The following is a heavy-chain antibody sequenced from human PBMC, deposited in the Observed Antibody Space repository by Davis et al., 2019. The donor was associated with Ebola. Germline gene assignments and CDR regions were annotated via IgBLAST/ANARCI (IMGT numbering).Heavy chain of an antibody. CDR2: IRSKANSYAT. D-gene: IGHD6-6*01. V-gene: IGHV3-73*01. CDR3: ARDGLAAHPLEY. J-gene: IGHJ4*02. Sequence: GGSLRLSCAASGFTFSSYAMHWVRQASGKGLEWVGRIRSKANSYATAYAASVKGRFTISRDDSKNTLYLQMNSLRAEDTAVYYCARDGLAAHPLEYWGQGTLVTVSS. CDR1: GFTFSSYA.